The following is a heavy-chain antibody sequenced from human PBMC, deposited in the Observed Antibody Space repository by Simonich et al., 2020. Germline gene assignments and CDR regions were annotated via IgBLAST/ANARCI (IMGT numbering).Heavy chain of an antibody. J-gene: IGHJ4*02. D-gene: IGHD2-15*01. V-gene: IGHV1-18*01. CDR2: ISAYNGNT. Sequence: QVQLVQSGAEVKKPGASVKVSCKASGYTFTSYGISWVRQAPGQGLEWMGWISAYNGNTNQAQKLQGRVTMPTDTSTSTAYMELRSLRSDDTAVYYCARASRGTWWYYYFDYWGQGTLVTVSS. CDR3: ARASRGTWWYYYFDY. CDR1: GYTFTSYG.